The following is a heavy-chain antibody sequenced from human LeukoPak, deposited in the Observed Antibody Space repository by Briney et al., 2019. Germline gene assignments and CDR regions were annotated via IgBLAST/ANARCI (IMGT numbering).Heavy chain of an antibody. CDR2: LYSGGST. CDR1: GFTFSSYS. V-gene: IGHV3-53*01. Sequence: GGSLRLSCAASGFTFSSYSMNWVRQAPGKGLEWVSILYSGGSTYFADSVKGRFTISRDDSKNTLYLQMNSLRADDTAVYYCARVNYYYYGMDVWGQGTTVTVSS. J-gene: IGHJ6*02. CDR3: ARVNYYYYGMDV.